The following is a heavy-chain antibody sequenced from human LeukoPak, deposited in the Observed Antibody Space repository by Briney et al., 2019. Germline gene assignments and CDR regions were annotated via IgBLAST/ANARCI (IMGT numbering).Heavy chain of an antibody. V-gene: IGHV4-4*07. J-gene: IGHJ6*03. CDR1: GGSISSYY. CDR2: IYTSGST. D-gene: IGHD4-17*01. Sequence: SETLSLTCTVSGGSISSYYWSWIRPPAGKGLEWIGRIYTSGSTNYNPSLKSRVTMSVDTSKNQFSLKLSSVTAADTAVYYCARGATVTQPYYYYYYYMDVWGKGTTVTVSS. CDR3: ARGATVTQPYYYYYYYMDV.